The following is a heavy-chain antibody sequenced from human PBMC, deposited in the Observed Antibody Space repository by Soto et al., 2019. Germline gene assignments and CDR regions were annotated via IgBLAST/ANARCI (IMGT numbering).Heavy chain of an antibody. CDR2: ISVSGNNA. V-gene: IGHV3-23*01. Sequence: PRGSLRLSCAASGFAFSTFAMTWVRQAPGKGLEWVAAISVSGNNAYYADSVKGRFTISRDNSQNSVFLQMSSLRADDTAVYYCARDQLRPGILYSLGVLLPEYGLWGQGTLVTVSS. CDR1: GFAFSTFA. CDR3: ARDQLRPGILYSLGVLLPEYGL. J-gene: IGHJ4*02. D-gene: IGHD3-22*01.